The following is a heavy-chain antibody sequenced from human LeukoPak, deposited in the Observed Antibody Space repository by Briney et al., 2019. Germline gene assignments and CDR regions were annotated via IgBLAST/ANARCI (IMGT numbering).Heavy chain of an antibody. Sequence: GGSLRLSCAASGFIFDTYRMNWVRQAPGKGLEWVSSISASGSCIYYADSLKGRFTMSRDNTKNSLYLQMNSLRAEDTAVYYCAADRWVGATTFDYWGQGTLVTVSS. CDR3: AADRWVGATTFDY. J-gene: IGHJ4*02. CDR1: GFIFDTYR. V-gene: IGHV3-21*01. D-gene: IGHD1-26*01. CDR2: ISASGSCI.